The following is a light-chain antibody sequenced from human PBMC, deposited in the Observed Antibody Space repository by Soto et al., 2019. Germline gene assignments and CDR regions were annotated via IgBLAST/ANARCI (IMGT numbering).Light chain of an antibody. CDR1: QSLLHSNGYNY. Sequence: DIVMTQSPLSLPVTPGEPASISCRSSQSLLHSNGYNYLDWYLQKPGQSPQLLIYLGSNRASGVPARFSCSGSGTDFTLKISRVEAEDVGVYYCMQALQTPTFGGGTKVEIK. CDR2: LGS. V-gene: IGKV2-28*01. CDR3: MQALQTPT. J-gene: IGKJ4*01.